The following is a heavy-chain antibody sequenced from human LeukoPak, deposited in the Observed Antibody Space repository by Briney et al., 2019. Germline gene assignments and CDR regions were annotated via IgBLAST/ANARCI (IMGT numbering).Heavy chain of an antibody. CDR1: GFTFSKYG. CDR3: AGYASSGRGDAFDI. D-gene: IGHD3-22*01. J-gene: IGHJ3*02. CDR2: ISGSGGTT. Sequence: GGSLRLSCAASGFTFSKYGVSWVRQAPGKGLEWVSGISGSGGTTYYADSVKGRFTISRDNSKNTLYLQMNSLRAEDTAVYYCAGYASSGRGDAFDIWGQGTMVTVFS. V-gene: IGHV3-23*01.